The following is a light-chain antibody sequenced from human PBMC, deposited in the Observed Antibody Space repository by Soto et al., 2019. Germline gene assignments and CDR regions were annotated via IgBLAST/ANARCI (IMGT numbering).Light chain of an antibody. CDR3: QQRSR. J-gene: IGKJ5*01. CDR1: QSVSSY. Sequence: EIVLTQSPATLSLSPGERATLSCRASQSVSSYLAWYQQKPGQAPRLLLYDASNRATGIPARFSGSGSGTDFTLTISSLEPEDFAVYYCQQRSRFGQGTRLEIK. V-gene: IGKV3-11*01. CDR2: DAS.